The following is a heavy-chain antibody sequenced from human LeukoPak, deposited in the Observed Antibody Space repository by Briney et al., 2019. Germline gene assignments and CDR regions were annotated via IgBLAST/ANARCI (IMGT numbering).Heavy chain of an antibody. CDR1: GFTFSSYA. J-gene: IGHJ1*01. Sequence: GGSLRLSCAASGFTFSSYAMHWVRQAPGKGLEWVAAISYDGSNKYYADSVKGRFTISRDNSKNTLYLQMNSLRAEDTAVYYCARPAYCGGDCLGTEYFQHWGQGTLVTVSS. CDR2: ISYDGSNK. V-gene: IGHV3-30*04. D-gene: IGHD2-21*02. CDR3: ARPAYCGGDCLGTEYFQH.